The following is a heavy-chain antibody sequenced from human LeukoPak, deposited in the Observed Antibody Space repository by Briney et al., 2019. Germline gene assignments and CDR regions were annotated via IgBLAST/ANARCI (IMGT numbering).Heavy chain of an antibody. CDR1: GGFISSGSYY. D-gene: IGHD3-3*01. V-gene: IGHV4-61*02. J-gene: IGHJ4*02. CDR3: ARSQRDDFWSGYYKY. CDR2: IYTSGST. Sequence: PSQTLSLTCTVSGGFISSGSYYWSWIRQPAGKGLEWIGRIYTSGSTNYNPSLKSRVTISVDTSKNQFSLKLSSVTAADTAVYYCARSQRDDFWSGYYKYWGQGTLVTVSS.